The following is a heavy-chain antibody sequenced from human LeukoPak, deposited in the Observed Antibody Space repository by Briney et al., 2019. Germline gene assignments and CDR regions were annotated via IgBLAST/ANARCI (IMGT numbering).Heavy chain of an antibody. CDR2: IYYSGSA. CDR1: GGSISSGASY. CDR3: ARGLARFYGAASDF. J-gene: IGHJ4*02. D-gene: IGHD3-3*02. Sequence: PSETLSLTCTVSGGSISSGASYWNWIRQPPGKGLEWIGFIYYSGSAYYNPSLKSRVIISVDTSKNQFSLNLSSVTAADTAVYFCARGLARFYGAASDFWGQGTLVTVSS. V-gene: IGHV4-30-4*01.